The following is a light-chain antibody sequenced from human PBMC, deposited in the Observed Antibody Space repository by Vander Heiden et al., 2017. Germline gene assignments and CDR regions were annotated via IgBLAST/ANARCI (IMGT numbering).Light chain of an antibody. Sequence: QSALTQPASVSGSPGQSITISCTGTSSDVGVYNYDSWYQQHPGKAPKLMIYDVSNRPSGVSNRFSGSKSGNTASLTISGLQAEDEADYYCSSYTSSSTLVFGGGTKLTVL. CDR3: SSYTSSSTLV. CDR2: DVS. J-gene: IGLJ2*01. V-gene: IGLV2-14*03. CDR1: SSDVGVYNY.